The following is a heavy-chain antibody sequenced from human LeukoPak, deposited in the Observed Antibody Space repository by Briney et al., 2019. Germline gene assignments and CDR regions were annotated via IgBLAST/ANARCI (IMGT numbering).Heavy chain of an antibody. CDR1: GYTFTSYY. CDR3: AREASAMVNYYYYYGMDV. CDR2: INPSGGST. Sequence: ASVKVSCKASGYTFTSYYMHWVRQAPGQGLEWMGIINPSGGSTSYAQKFQGRVTMTRDTSTSTVYMELSSLRSEDTAVYYCAREASAMVNYYYYYGMDVWGQGTTVTVSS. J-gene: IGHJ6*02. V-gene: IGHV1-46*01. D-gene: IGHD5-18*01.